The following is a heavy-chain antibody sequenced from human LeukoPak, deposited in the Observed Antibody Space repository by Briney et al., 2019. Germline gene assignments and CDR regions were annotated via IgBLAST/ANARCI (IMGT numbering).Heavy chain of an antibody. CDR2: INPSGGST. CDR3: SRGRDYVWGSYRRTYYFYY. D-gene: IGHD3-16*02. J-gene: IGHJ4*02. CDR1: GYTFTSYY. V-gene: IGHV1-46*01. Sequence: ASVKVSCKASGYTFTSYYMHWVRQSPGQGLEWMGIINPSGGSTSYAQKFQGRVTMTSDTSTRTVSMSLSSLTSQDTAGVYCSRGRDYVWGSYRRTYYFYYWGQGTLVTVSS.